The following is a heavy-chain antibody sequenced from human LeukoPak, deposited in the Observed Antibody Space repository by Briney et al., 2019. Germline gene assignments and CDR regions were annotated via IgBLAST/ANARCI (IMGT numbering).Heavy chain of an antibody. CDR3: ARPTGFWSVYGFWYFDL. CDR2: ISTTSSRI. V-gene: IGHV3-21*01. D-gene: IGHD3-3*01. Sequence: GESLRLSCAASGFTFNSYSMNWVRQAPGKGLEWVSSISTTSSRIYYADSVKGRFTISRDNAKNSLSLQMNSLRVEDTAVYYCARPTGFWSVYGFWYFDLWGRGTLVTVSS. CDR1: GFTFNSYS. J-gene: IGHJ2*01.